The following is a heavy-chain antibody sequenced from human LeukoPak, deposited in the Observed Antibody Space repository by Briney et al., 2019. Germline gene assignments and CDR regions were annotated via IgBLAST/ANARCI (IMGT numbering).Heavy chain of an antibody. V-gene: IGHV6-1*01. CDR1: GDSVSISGVA. J-gene: IGHJ3*02. CDR3: ARGINSAFDI. CDR2: TYYGSKWYN. D-gene: IGHD2-15*01. Sequence: SQTLSLTCAISGDSVSISGVAWNWIRQSPTRGLEWLGRTYYGSKWYNEYAESVKSRTTINPDTSKNQFSLQLNSVTPEDTAMYYCARGINSAFDIWSQGTMVTVSS.